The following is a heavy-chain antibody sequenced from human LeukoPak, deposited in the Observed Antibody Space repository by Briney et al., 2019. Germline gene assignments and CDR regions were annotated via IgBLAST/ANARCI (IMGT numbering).Heavy chain of an antibody. CDR2: IYHSGST. J-gene: IGHJ6*04. CDR1: GYSISSGYY. V-gene: IGHV4-38-2*02. CDR3: ARDGLLWFGELSHNYGMDV. D-gene: IGHD3-10*01. Sequence: SETLSLTCAVSGYSISSGYYWGWIRQPPGKGLEWIGSIYHSGSTYYNPSLKSRVTISVDTSKNQFSLKLSSVTAADTAVYYCARDGLLWFGELSHNYGMDVWGKGTTVTVSS.